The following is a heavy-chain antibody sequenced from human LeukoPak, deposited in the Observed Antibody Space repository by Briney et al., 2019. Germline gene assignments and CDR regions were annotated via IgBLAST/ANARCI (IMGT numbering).Heavy chain of an antibody. D-gene: IGHD4-17*01. V-gene: IGHV1-2*04. Sequence: ASVKVSFKASGYTFTGYYMHWVRQAPGQGLEWMGWINPNSGGTNYAQKFQGWVTMTRDTSISTAYMALSRLRSDDAAVYYCARGRGDYPHDYWGQGTLVTVSS. CDR3: ARGRGDYPHDY. J-gene: IGHJ4*02. CDR2: INPNSGGT. CDR1: GYTFTGYY.